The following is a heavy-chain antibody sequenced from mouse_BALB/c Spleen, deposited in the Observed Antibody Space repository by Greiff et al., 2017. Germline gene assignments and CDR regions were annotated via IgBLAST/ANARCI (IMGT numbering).Heavy chain of an antibody. J-gene: IGHJ4*01. D-gene: IGHD1-1*01. V-gene: IGHV5-6-3*01. CDR1: GFTFSSYG. CDR2: INSNGGST. Sequence: DVKLVESGGGLVQPGGSLKLSCAASGFTFSSYGMSWVRQTPDKRLELVATINSNGGSTYYPDSVKGRFTISRDNAKNTLYLQMSSLRSEDTAMYYCARQGSSYAMDYWGQGTSVTVSS. CDR3: ARQGSSYAMDY.